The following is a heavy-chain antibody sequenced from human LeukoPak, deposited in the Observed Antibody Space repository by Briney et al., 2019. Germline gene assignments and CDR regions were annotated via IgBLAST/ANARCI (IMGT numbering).Heavy chain of an antibody. D-gene: IGHD2-21*02. CDR2: INHSGST. V-gene: IGHV4-34*01. J-gene: IGHJ5*02. Sequence: SETLSLTCAVYGGSFSGYYWSWVRQPPGKGLEWIGEINHSGSTNYNPSLKSRVTISVDTAKNQFSLKLSSVTAACTAVYCWARGKIPPNMVVVTANRPNWFDPGGQATLVTVSS. CDR1: GGSFSGYY. CDR3: ARGKIPPNMVVVTANRPNWFDP.